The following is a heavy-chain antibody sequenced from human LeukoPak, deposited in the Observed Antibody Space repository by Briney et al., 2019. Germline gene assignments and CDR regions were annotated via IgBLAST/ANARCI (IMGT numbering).Heavy chain of an antibody. CDR3: ARDQDIVVVVAATPGGY. D-gene: IGHD2-15*01. V-gene: IGHV1-2*02. CDR1: AYTFTGYY. CDR2: INLKSGGT. J-gene: IGHJ4*02. Sequence: ASVKVSCKASAYTFTGYYMHWVRQAPGQGLEWMGWINLKSGGTNYAQKFQGRVTMTRDTSISTAYMELSRLRSDDTAVYYCARDQDIVVVVAATPGGYWGQGTLVTVSS.